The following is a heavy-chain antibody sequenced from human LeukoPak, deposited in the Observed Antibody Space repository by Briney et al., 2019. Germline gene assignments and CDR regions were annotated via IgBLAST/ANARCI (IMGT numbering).Heavy chain of an antibody. V-gene: IGHV4-39*01. CDR3: ARHLGPYSASYLDY. D-gene: IGHD1-26*01. CDR2: VNYAVNT. J-gene: IGHJ4*02. CDR1: GASISSSTYY. Sequence: SGTLSLTCTVSGASISSSTYYWGWIRQSPGKGLEWIGSVNYAVNTYYNPSLKSRVTISADTSMNQFSLKMNFVTAADTALYYCARHLGPYSASYLDYWGQGSLVTVSS.